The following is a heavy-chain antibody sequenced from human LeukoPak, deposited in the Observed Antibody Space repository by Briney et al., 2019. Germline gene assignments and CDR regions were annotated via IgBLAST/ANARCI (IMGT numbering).Heavy chain of an antibody. CDR2: ISDSGGRT. CDR3: AKERQTTTAFDS. CDR1: AFTFNTNP. Sequence: GGSLRLSCAASAFTFNTNPMAWVRQAPGKGLEWVSLISDSGGRTYYADSVKGRFTISRDNSKNTQFLQMSSLRVEDTAIYYCAKERQTTTAFDSWGQGTLITVSP. V-gene: IGHV3-23*01. J-gene: IGHJ4*02. D-gene: IGHD4-17*01.